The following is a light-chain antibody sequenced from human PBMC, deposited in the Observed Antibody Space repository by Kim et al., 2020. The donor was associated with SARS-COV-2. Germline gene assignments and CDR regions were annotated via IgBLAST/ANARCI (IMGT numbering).Light chain of an antibody. Sequence: GHSITSSCPGTSSDIGVYNYVSWCQQNPVRAPKLLIFFVSQRPSGISSRFSGSKAANTATLTISELQAEDEADYYCSSYTDRNAWVFGGGTKVTVL. CDR3: SSYTDRNAWV. J-gene: IGLJ3*02. CDR1: SSDIGVYNY. V-gene: IGLV2-14*03. CDR2: FVS.